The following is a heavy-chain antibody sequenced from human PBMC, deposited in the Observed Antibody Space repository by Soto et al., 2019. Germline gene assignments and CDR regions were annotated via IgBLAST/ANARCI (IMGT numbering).Heavy chain of an antibody. V-gene: IGHV4-31*03. Sequence: QVQLQESGPGLVKPSQTLSLTCTVSGGSISSGGYYWSWIRQHPGKGLEWIGYIYYSGSTYYNPSLKSRVTISVDTSKNQFSLKLSSVTAADTAVYYCATITFGGVIVPFDYWGQGTLVTVSS. CDR1: GGSISSGGYY. D-gene: IGHD3-16*02. CDR2: IYYSGST. CDR3: ATITFGGVIVPFDY. J-gene: IGHJ4*02.